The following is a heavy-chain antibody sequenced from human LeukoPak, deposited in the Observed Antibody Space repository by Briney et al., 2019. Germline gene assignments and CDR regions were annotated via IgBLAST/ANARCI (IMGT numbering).Heavy chain of an antibody. D-gene: IGHD2-15*01. CDR1: GFTFSSYA. CDR3: AKGANSKDRYCSGGSCYQSDP. V-gene: IGHV3-23*01. CDR2: ISGSGGST. Sequence: PGGSLRLSCAASGFTFSSYAMNWVRQAPGKGLEWVSAISGSGGSTYYADSVKGRFTSSRDNSKNTLYLQMNSLRDEDTAVYYCAKGANSKDRYCSGGSCYQSDPWGQGTLVTVSS. J-gene: IGHJ5*02.